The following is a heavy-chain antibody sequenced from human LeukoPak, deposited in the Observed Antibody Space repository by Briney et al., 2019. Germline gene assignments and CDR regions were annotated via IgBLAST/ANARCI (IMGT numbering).Heavy chain of an antibody. D-gene: IGHD4-17*01. CDR3: ARDLGIQVTSRISYYYYYGMDV. CDR1: GGSISSGDYY. J-gene: IGHJ6*02. CDR2: IYYSGST. Sequence: TSETLSLTCTVSGGSISSGDYYWSWIRQPPGKGLEWIGYIYYSGSTYYNPSLKSRVTISVDTSKNQFSLKLSSVTAADTAVYYCARDLGIQVTSRISYYYYYGMDVWGQGTMVTVSS. V-gene: IGHV4-30-4*01.